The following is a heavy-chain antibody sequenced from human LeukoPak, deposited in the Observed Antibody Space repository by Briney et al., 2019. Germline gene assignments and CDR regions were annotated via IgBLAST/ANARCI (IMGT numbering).Heavy chain of an antibody. Sequence: SETLSLTCTVSGGSISSYYWSWIRQPAGKGLEWIGRVYATGNTNYNPSLRRRVTISLDTSKNQFSLKLGSVTVADTAVYFCARDRQYYTDSGTDAWGQGILVSVSS. CDR1: GGSISSYY. V-gene: IGHV4-4*07. J-gene: IGHJ5*02. D-gene: IGHD3-3*01. CDR3: ARDRQYYTDSGTDA. CDR2: VYATGNT.